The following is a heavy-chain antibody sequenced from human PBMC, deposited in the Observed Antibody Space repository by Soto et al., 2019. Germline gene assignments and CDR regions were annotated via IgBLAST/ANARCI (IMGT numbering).Heavy chain of an antibody. CDR2: IIHIFGTA. CDR1: GGTFSSYA. D-gene: IGHD1-26*01. CDR3: ARDRRGSYDFDY. J-gene: IGHJ4*02. Sequence: QVQLVQSGAEVKKPGPSVKVSCKASGGTFSSYAISWVRQAPGQGLEWLGVIIHIFGTANYAQKFQGRVTITADESTITAYMELSSLRSEDTAVYYCARDRRGSYDFDYWGQGTLVTVSS. V-gene: IGHV1-69*01.